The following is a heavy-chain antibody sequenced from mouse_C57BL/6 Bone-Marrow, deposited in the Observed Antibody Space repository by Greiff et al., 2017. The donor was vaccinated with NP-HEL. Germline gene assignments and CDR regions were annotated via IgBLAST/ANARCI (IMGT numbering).Heavy chain of an antibody. V-gene: IGHV1-50*01. CDR1: GYTFTSYW. J-gene: IGHJ2*01. D-gene: IGHD1-1*01. CDR2: IDPSDSYT. CDR3: ARKSTVVADY. Sequence: QVQLQQSGAELVKPGASVKLSCKASGYTFTSYWMQWVKQRPGQGLEWIGEIDPSDSYTNYNQKFKGKATLTVDTSSSTAYMQRSSLTSEDSAVYYCARKSTVVADYWGQNTTLTVSS.